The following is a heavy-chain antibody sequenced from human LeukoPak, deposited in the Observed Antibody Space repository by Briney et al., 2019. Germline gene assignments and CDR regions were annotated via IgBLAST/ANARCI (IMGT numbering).Heavy chain of an antibody. CDR2: ISGSGGST. V-gene: IGHV3-23*01. CDR1: GFTFSSYA. CDR3: ARAGISGSYSRAFAFDI. J-gene: IGHJ3*02. Sequence: GGSLRLSCAASGFTFSSYAMSWVRQAPGKGLEWVSAISGSGGSTYYADSVKGRFTISRDNSKNTLYLQMNSLRAEDTAVYYCARAGISGSYSRAFAFDIWGQGTMVTVSS. D-gene: IGHD1-26*01.